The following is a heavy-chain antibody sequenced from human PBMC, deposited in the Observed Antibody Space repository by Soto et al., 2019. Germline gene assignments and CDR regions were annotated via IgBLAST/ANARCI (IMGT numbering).Heavy chain of an antibody. V-gene: IGHV4-59*01. CDR1: GGAISSYY. J-gene: IGHJ5*01. D-gene: IGHD1-26*01. Sequence: QVQLQESGPGLVKPSETLSLTCTVSGGAISSYYLSWIRQPPGKGLEWIGFIFYSGSTSYNPSLKSRVTISIETSEYQFSLKLNSFTAADTAVYYCASIIWDPVLSIDSWGQGTLVAVSS. CDR3: ASIIWDPVLSIDS. CDR2: IFYSGST.